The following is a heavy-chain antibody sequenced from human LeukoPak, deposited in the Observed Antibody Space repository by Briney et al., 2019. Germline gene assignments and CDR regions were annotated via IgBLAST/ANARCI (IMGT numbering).Heavy chain of an antibody. CDR1: GFIVSSNY. D-gene: IGHD3-16*01. V-gene: IGHV3-53*01. J-gene: IGHJ4*02. Sequence: GGSLRLSCAASGFIVSSNYMSWVRQAPGKGLEWVSVIYSGGNIYYADSVKGRFTISRDNSKNTLYLQMNSLRAEDTAVYYCAKLGGVRSGDYWGQGTLVTVSS. CDR2: IYSGGNI. CDR3: AKLGGVRSGDY.